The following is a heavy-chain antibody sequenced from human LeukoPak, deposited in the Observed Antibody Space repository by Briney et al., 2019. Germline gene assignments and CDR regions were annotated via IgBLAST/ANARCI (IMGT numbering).Heavy chain of an antibody. CDR3: ARPVRYSRRAFDI. V-gene: IGHV3-74*01. J-gene: IGHJ3*02. Sequence: GGALRLSCAASGITFSSYWMHWVRHAPGKGLVLVSRINSDGSSTSYADSVEGRVTISRDNAKNTLYVQMNSLRAEDTAVYYCARPVRYSRRAFDIWGQGTMVTVSS. D-gene: IGHD5-12*01. CDR2: INSDGSST. CDR1: GITFSSYW.